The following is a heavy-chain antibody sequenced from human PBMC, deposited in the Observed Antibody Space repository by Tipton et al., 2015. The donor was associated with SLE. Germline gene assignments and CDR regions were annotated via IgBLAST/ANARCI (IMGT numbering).Heavy chain of an antibody. V-gene: IGHV4-59*01. CDR1: GGSIISNY. CDR2: GYNSGTS. CDR3: ARLSPLAGWYYFDY. Sequence: LSLTCTVSGGSIISNYWSWVRQPPGKGLEWIGYGYNSGTSHYNPSLKSRVTISVDTSKNQFSLKVNSVTAADTAVYYCARLSPLAGWYYFDYWGQGTLVTVSS. D-gene: IGHD3-9*01. J-gene: IGHJ4*02.